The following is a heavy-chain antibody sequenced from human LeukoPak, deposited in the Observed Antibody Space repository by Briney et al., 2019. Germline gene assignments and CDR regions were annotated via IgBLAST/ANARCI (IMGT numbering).Heavy chain of an antibody. Sequence: ASVKVSCKASGYTFTSNYIHWVRQAPGQGLEWMGMINPSGGSTSYARKFQGRVTMTSDTSTTTVFMELSSLRSDDTAVYSCARGLWKWPVDYWGQGTLVTVSS. D-gene: IGHD3-16*01. CDR3: ARGLWKWPVDY. CDR1: GYTFTSNY. J-gene: IGHJ4*02. V-gene: IGHV1-46*01. CDR2: INPSGGST.